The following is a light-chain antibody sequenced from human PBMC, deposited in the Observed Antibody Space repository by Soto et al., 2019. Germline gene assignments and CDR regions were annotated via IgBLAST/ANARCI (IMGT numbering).Light chain of an antibody. CDR2: GAS. CDR3: QQYGSSPT. CDR1: QSISSGY. Sequence: ETVLTQSPGTLSLSPGERATLSCRASQSISSGYLTWYQQKPGQAPRLLIYGASSRATGIPDRFSGSGSGTDFTLTISRLEPEDFAVYYCQQYGSSPTFGGGTKVEIK. J-gene: IGKJ4*01. V-gene: IGKV3-20*01.